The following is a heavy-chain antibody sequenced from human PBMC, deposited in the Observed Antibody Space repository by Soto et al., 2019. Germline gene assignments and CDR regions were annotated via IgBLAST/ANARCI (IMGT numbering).Heavy chain of an antibody. D-gene: IGHD3-16*01. Sequence: SETLSLPCAVSGGSISRGNYSWSWIRQPPGKGLEWIGYIYQSGSTDYNPSLKSRVTISVDRSKDQISLKLSSVTAADTAIYFCARSFVWKDYYFDYWGQGTLVSVSS. J-gene: IGHJ4*02. CDR1: GGSISRGNYS. CDR2: IYQSGST. V-gene: IGHV4-30-2*01. CDR3: ARSFVWKDYYFDY.